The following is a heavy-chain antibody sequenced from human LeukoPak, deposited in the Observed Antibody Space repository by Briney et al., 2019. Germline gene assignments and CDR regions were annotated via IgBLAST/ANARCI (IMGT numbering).Heavy chain of an antibody. CDR2: IYYSGST. V-gene: IGHV4-39*07. J-gene: IGHJ5*01. Sequence: PSETLSLTCTVSGGSISSSSYYWGWIRQPPGKGLEWIGSIYYSGSTYYTPSLQSRVIMSLDTSKNQFSLRLTSVTAADTAVYYCARQVAVVEPTDPNWFDSWGQGTLVTVSS. D-gene: IGHD2-21*01. CDR1: GGSISSSSYY. CDR3: ARQVAVVEPTDPNWFDS.